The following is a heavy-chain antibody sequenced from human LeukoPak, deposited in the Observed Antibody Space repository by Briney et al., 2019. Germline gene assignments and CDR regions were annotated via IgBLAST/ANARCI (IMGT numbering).Heavy chain of an antibody. Sequence: GASLRLSCAASGFTFSNYAMSWVRQAPGKGLEWVSAVSGRDTSTYYTDSVKGRFTIFRDNSKNTLYLQMYSLSAEDTAIYYCAKWGDYDVLTGYYDSDYWGQGTLVTVSS. CDR1: GFTFSNYA. CDR2: VSGRDTST. V-gene: IGHV3-23*01. D-gene: IGHD3-9*01. CDR3: AKWGDYDVLTGYYDSDY. J-gene: IGHJ4*02.